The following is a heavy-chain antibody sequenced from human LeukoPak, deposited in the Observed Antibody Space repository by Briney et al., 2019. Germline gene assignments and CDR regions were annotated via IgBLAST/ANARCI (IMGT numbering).Heavy chain of an antibody. CDR3: VRDCRGWCSDMSHS. V-gene: IGHV3-7*01. CDR2: IKHDGAVT. D-gene: IGHD2-15*01. Sequence: GGPLRLSCGASGFTLNNHWMHWLRQTEEGLALVSYIKHDGAVTVYVDSVKGRFTISRDNAKNSLYLQMNNLRADDAAVYYCVRDCRGWCSDMSHSWGQGTLVTVSS. CDR1: GFTLNNHW. J-gene: IGHJ4*02.